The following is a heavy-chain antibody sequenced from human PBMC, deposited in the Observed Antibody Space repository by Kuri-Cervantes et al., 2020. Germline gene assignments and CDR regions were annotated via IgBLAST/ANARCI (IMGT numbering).Heavy chain of an antibody. J-gene: IGHJ4*01. D-gene: IGHD3-10*01. CDR3: ARDIPSNYGQTYFDY. V-gene: IGHV1-18*01. Sequence: ASVKVSCKASGYTFTSYGISWVRQAPGQGLEWMGWISAYNGNTNYAQKLQGRVTMTTDTSTSTAYMELRSLRSDDTAVYYCARDIPSNYGQTYFDYWGHGNLVNGAS. CDR1: GYTFTSYG. CDR2: ISAYNGNT.